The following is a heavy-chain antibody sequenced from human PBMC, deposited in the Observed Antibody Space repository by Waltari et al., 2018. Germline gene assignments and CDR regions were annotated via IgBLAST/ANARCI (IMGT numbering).Heavy chain of an antibody. D-gene: IGHD4-17*01. V-gene: IGHV3-48*03. J-gene: IGHJ4*02. CDR2: ISSSGSTI. CDR3: ARENPYDYGDYVLDY. Sequence: EVQLVESGGGLVQPGGSLRLSCAASGFTFSSYEMNWVRQAPGKGLEWVSYISSSGSTIYYADSVKGRFTISRDNAKNSLYLQMNSLRAEDTAVYYCARENPYDYGDYVLDYWGQGTLVTVSS. CDR1: GFTFSSYE.